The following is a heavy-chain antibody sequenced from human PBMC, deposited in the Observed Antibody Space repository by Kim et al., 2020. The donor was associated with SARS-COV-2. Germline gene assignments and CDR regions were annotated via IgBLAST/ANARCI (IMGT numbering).Heavy chain of an antibody. CDR3: AKDLVLTVGVFDYYYGMDV. Sequence: GGSLRLSCAASGFTFSSYGMHWVRQAPGKGLEWVAVISYDGSNKYYADSVKGRFTISRDNSKNTLYLQMNSLRAEDTAVYYCAKDLVLTVGVFDYYYGMDVWGQGTTVTVSS. V-gene: IGHV3-30*18. CDR2: ISYDGSNK. CDR1: GFTFSSYG. D-gene: IGHD3-16*01. J-gene: IGHJ6*02.